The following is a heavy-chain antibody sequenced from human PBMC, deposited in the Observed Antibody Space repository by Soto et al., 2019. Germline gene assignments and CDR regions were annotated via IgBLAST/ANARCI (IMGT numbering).Heavy chain of an antibody. CDR2: ISHDGRSK. V-gene: IGHV3-30*18. D-gene: IGHD2-2*01. CDR1: GFIFSNYW. Sequence: PGGSLRLSCAASGFIFSNYWMGWVRQTPGKGLEWVAVISHDGRSKFYGDSVKGRFIISRDNSKNTLSLQMNSLRAEDTAVYYCAKDQGYCDSSSCYLGHSFDIWGQGTMVTVSS. J-gene: IGHJ3*02. CDR3: AKDQGYCDSSSCYLGHSFDI.